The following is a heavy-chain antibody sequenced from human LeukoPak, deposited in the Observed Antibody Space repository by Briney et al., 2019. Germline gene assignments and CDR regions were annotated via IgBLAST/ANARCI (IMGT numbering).Heavy chain of an antibody. Sequence: GGSLRLSCAASGFTFSTYTMNWVRQAPGKGLEWVACVYSDSSYIYYADSVKGRFTISRDNAKNSLYLQMNSLRAEDTAVYYRARDLATHGSGSYGMDVWGQGTTVTVSS. V-gene: IGHV3-21*01. CDR3: ARDLATHGSGSYGMDV. CDR1: GFTFSTYT. D-gene: IGHD3-10*01. CDR2: VYSDSSYI. J-gene: IGHJ6*02.